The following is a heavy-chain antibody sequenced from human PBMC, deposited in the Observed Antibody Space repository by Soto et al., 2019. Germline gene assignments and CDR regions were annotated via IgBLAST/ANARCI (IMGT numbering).Heavy chain of an antibody. CDR1: GFTFSSYA. CDR2: ISHDGSSQ. J-gene: IGHJ4*02. D-gene: IGHD3-10*01. V-gene: IGHV3-30-3*01. CDR3: ARDYGSALDY. Sequence: QVQLVESGGGVVQPGRSLRLSCVATGFTFSSYAMNWVRQAPGKGLEWVAVISHDGSSQYYTDSVKGRFTISRDNSKNTLYVQMTSLRGEDTAVYYCARDYGSALDYWGQGTLVTVSS.